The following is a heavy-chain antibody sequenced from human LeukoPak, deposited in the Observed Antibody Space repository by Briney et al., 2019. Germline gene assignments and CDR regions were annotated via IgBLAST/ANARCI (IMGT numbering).Heavy chain of an antibody. J-gene: IGHJ4*02. D-gene: IGHD6-19*01. Sequence: PGGSLRLSCAASVFTLSDYSTNWGRQAPPKGREWVAYIRSRGSPIYYADSVRGGVTISRDSAKNSVYMRMNRLRAKERALYYCARKLAGTEYFDCWGQGNLVTVSS. CDR3: ARKLAGTEYFDC. V-gene: IGHV3-48*04. CDR2: IRSRGSPI. CDR1: VFTLSDYS.